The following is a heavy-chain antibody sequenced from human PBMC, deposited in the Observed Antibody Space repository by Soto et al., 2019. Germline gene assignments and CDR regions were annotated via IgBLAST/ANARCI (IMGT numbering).Heavy chain of an antibody. Sequence: SVKVSCKASGYSFSGYSMHWVRQAPGQGLEWMGGIIPIFGTANYAQKFRGRVTITADESTSTAYMELSSLRSEDTAVYYCARTPAGLVNFDYWGQGTLVTVSS. V-gene: IGHV1-69*13. J-gene: IGHJ4*02. CDR3: ARTPAGLVNFDY. CDR1: GYSFSGYS. CDR2: IIPIFGTA. D-gene: IGHD3-10*01.